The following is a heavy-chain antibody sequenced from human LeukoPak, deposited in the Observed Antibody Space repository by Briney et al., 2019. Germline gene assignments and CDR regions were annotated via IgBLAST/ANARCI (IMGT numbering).Heavy chain of an antibody. D-gene: IGHD3-22*01. J-gene: IGHJ4*02. CDR3: ARDYQYYCDSSGYFIFDY. V-gene: IGHV1-18*01. CDR2: ISAYNGNT. Sequence: ASVKVSCKASGYTFTSYGISWVRQAPGQGLEWMGWISAYNGNTNYAQKLQGRVTMTTDTSTSTAYMELRSLRSDDTAVYYCARDYQYYCDSSGYFIFDYWGQGTLVTVSS. CDR1: GYTFTSYG.